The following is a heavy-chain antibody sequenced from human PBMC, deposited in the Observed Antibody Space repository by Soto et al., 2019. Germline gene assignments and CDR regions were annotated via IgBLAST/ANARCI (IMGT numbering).Heavy chain of an antibody. D-gene: IGHD3-22*01. Sequence: GGSLRLSCAASGFTFSSYAMHWVRQAPGKGLEWVAVISYDGSNKYYADSVKGRFTISRDNSKNTLYLQMISLRAEDTAAYYCARIGSSGYWSFDYWGQGT. V-gene: IGHV3-30-3*01. J-gene: IGHJ4*02. CDR3: ARIGSSGYWSFDY. CDR2: ISYDGSNK. CDR1: GFTFSSYA.